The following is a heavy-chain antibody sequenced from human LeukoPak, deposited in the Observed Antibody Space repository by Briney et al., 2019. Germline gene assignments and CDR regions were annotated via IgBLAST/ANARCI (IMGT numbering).Heavy chain of an antibody. CDR3: SRRAAALGAFDY. J-gene: IGHJ4*02. Sequence: GGSLRLSCAASGFTVSSNYMSWVRQAPGKGLVWVSRINSDGSSTTYADSVKGRFTISRDNAKNTLYLQMNSLRAEDTAVYYCSRRAAALGAFDYWGQGTLVTVSS. CDR2: INSDGSST. D-gene: IGHD6-13*01. V-gene: IGHV3-74*01. CDR1: GFTVSSNY.